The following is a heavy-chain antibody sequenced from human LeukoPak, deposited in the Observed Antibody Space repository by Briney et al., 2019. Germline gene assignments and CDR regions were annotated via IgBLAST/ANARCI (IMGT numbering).Heavy chain of an antibody. V-gene: IGHV3-7*01. CDR3: ANQAYSQFDY. J-gene: IGHJ4*02. Sequence: PGGSLRLSCVAPGFAFSSYWMSWVRQAPGRGLELVANISPDGSGKYCVDSVKGRFAISRDNAKRSLYLQMNSLRAEDTAVYYCANQAYSQFDYWGQGTLVTVSS. CDR2: ISPDGSGK. D-gene: IGHD4-11*01. CDR1: GFAFSSYW.